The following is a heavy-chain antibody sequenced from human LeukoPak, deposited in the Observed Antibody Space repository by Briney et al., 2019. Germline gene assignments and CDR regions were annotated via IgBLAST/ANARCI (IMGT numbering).Heavy chain of an antibody. D-gene: IGHD6-13*01. CDR3: ARLNSWYYFDY. V-gene: IGHV1-18*01. CDR1: GYSFANYS. CDR2: ISGYNGNT. Sequence: ASVKVSCKASGYSFANYSISWVRQAPGQGLEWMGWISGYNGNTSYAQNLQDRVTMTTDTSTSTAYMELRSLRSDDTAVYYCARLNSWYYFDYWGQGTLVTVSS. J-gene: IGHJ4*02.